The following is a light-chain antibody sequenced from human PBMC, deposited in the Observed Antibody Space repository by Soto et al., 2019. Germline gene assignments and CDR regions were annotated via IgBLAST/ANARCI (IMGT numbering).Light chain of an antibody. J-gene: IGKJ5*01. CDR2: AAS. V-gene: IGKV1-12*01. CDR1: QDLDRW. Sequence: DIQMTQSPSSLSASVGDRVTITCRASQDLDRWLAWYQQKPGEAPKVLIFAASSLQSGLPSRFSGGGSGTDFTLTINSLQPEDFATYYCQQLHSYPFTFGQGTRLEI. CDR3: QQLHSYPFT.